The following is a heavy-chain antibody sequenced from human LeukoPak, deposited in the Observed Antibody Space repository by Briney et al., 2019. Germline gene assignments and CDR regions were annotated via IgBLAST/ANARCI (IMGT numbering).Heavy chain of an antibody. V-gene: IGHV3-33*01. Sequence: GGSLRLSCAASGFPFSSYGMHWVRQAPGEGLEWVALIWYDGSNLYYADSVKGRFTISKDSSKNTLYLHMNSLRAEDTAVFYCARDKNYYGSGSPSLDAFDIWGQGTMVTVSS. CDR2: IWYDGSNL. D-gene: IGHD3-10*01. J-gene: IGHJ3*02. CDR1: GFPFSSYG. CDR3: ARDKNYYGSGSPSLDAFDI.